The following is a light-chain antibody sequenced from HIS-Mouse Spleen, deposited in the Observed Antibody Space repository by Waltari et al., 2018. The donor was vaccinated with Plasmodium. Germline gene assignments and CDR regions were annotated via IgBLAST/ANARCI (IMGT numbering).Light chain of an antibody. V-gene: IGKV1-33*01. CDR3: QQYDNLPLT. CDR1: QDISNY. CDR2: DAS. Sequence: DIQLTQSPSSLSASVGDRVTITCQASQDISNYLNWYQQEPGKAPKLLIYDASNLETGVPSRFSGSGSGTDFTFTISSLQPEDIATYYCQQYDNLPLTFGVGTKVEIK. J-gene: IGKJ4*01.